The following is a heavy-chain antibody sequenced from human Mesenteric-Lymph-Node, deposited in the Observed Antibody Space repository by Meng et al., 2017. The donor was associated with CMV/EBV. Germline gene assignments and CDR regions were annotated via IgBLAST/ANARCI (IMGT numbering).Heavy chain of an antibody. V-gene: IGHV1-8*01. D-gene: IGHD3-3*01. CDR2: MNPNSGNT. CDR1: GYTFTSYD. CDR3: AGGYRALRFLEWLYEYYFDY. Sequence: ASAKVSCKASGYTFTSYDISWVRQATGQALEWMGWMNPNSGNTGYAQKFQGRVTITRNTSISTAYMGLSSLRSEDTAVYYCAGGYRALRFLEWLYEYYFDYWGQGTLVTVSS. J-gene: IGHJ4*02.